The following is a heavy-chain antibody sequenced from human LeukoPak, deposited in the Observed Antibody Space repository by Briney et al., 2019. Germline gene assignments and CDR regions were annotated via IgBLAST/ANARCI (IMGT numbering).Heavy chain of an antibody. CDR2: FDPEDGET. V-gene: IGHV1-24*01. Sequence: ASVKVSCKVSGYTLTELSMHWVRQAPGKGLEWMGGFDPEDGETIYAQKFQGRITMTEDTSTDTAYMELSSLRSEDTAVYYCATGTIAAAGNGTDYWGQGTLVTVSS. D-gene: IGHD6-13*01. CDR3: ATGTIAAAGNGTDY. CDR1: GYTLTELS. J-gene: IGHJ4*02.